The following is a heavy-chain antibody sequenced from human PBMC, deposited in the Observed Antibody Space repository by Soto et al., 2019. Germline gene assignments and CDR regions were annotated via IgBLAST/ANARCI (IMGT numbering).Heavy chain of an antibody. Sequence: GGSLRLSCAASGSTFSSSAMTWVGQAPGKGLEWVSAISGSGSVTYYTSSVRGRFTISRDNSRNTLYLQMNNLRAEDTAVYYCSRNTSGRQGSTLDIWGQGTMVTVSS. V-gene: IGHV3-23*01. CDR3: SRNTSGRQGSTLDI. CDR2: ISGSGSVT. CDR1: GSTFSSSA. D-gene: IGHD6-19*01. J-gene: IGHJ3*02.